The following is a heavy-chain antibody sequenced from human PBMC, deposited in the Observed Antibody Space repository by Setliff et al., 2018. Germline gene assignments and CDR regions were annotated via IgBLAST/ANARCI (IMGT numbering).Heavy chain of an antibody. J-gene: IGHJ5*02. CDR1: GFTFSTHN. V-gene: IGHV4-59*05. Sequence: SETLSLSCAASGFTFSTHNMNWVRQAPGKGLEWIGSIYYSGSTYYNPSLKSRVTISVDTSKNQFSLKLSSVTAADTAVYYCARWNNWFDPWGQGTLVTVSS. CDR2: IYYSGST. CDR3: ARWNNWFDP.